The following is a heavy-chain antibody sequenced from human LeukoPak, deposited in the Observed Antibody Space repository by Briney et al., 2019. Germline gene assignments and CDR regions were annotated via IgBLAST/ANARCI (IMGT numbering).Heavy chain of an antibody. V-gene: IGHV3-33*01. CDR2: IWYDGSKK. CDR3: ARELGHGVFDY. Sequence: GRSLRLSCAASGFTFSSYGMHWVRQAPGNGLEWGAVIWYDGSKKYYADSVNGRVTISRENSKNTLYLQMNSVIAEATAVYYCARELGHGVFDYWGQGTLVTVSS. CDR1: GFTFSSYG. J-gene: IGHJ4*02. D-gene: IGHD2-8*01.